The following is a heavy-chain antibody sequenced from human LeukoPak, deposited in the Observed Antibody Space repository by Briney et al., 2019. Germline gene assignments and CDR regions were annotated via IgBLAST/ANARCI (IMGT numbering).Heavy chain of an antibody. CDR1: GGSISSYY. V-gene: IGHV4-59*01. D-gene: IGHD6-13*01. Sequence: PSETLSLTCTVSGGSISSYYWSWIRQPPGKGLEWSVYIYYSGSTNYNPSLKSRVTISVDTSKNQFSLRLSPVTAADTAVYYCARVTGYVMEDYFDYWGQGTLVTVSS. CDR3: ARVTGYVMEDYFDY. CDR2: IYYSGST. J-gene: IGHJ4*02.